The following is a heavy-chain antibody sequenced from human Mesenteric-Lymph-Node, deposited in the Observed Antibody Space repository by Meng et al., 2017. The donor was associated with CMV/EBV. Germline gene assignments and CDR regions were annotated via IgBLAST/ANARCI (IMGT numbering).Heavy chain of an antibody. CDR3: ARDRSRFIYGMDV. Sequence: ASVTVSCQASGYTFTGYYMHWVRQAPGQGLEWMGWINPNSGGTNYAQKFQGRVTMTRDTSISTAYMELSRLRSDDTAVYYCARDRSRFIYGMDVWGQGTTVTVSS. CDR1: GYTFTGYY. J-gene: IGHJ6*02. V-gene: IGHV1-2*02. D-gene: IGHD3-3*01. CDR2: INPNSGGT.